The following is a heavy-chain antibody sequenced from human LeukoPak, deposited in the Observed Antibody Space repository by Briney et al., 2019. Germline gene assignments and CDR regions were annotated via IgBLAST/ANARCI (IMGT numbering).Heavy chain of an antibody. Sequence: ASVKVSCKASGYTFTGYYMHWVRQAPGQGLEWMGRINPNSGGTNYAQKFQGRVNMPRDTYISTAYMELSRLRYDDTAVYYCARVGAAAGNAFDIWGQGTMVTVSS. CDR1: GYTFTGYY. J-gene: IGHJ3*02. CDR2: INPNSGGT. CDR3: ARVGAAAGNAFDI. D-gene: IGHD6-13*01. V-gene: IGHV1-2*06.